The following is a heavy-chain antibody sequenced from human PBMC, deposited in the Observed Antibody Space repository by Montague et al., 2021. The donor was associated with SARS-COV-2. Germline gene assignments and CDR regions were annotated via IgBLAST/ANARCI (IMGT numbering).Heavy chain of an antibody. CDR3: ARWDPQTLTLIGLRGKSASDY. CDR1: GGSFSGHY. J-gene: IGHJ4*02. CDR2: INHSGTT. V-gene: IGHV4-34*01. Sequence: SETLSLTCAVYGGSFSGHYWSWIRQSPGKGLEWIAEINHSGTTNYNFNPSLRSRVTISVDTSKSQFSLKLSPVTAADTGVYYCARWDPQTLTLIGLRGKSASDYWGQGTLVTVSS. D-gene: IGHD4-23*01.